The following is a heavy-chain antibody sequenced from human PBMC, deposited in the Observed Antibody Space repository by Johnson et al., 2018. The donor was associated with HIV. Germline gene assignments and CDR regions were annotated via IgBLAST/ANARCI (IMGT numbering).Heavy chain of an antibody. Sequence: VQLVESGGGLVQPGGSLRLSCAASGFTLSTYWMSWVRQAPGKGLEWVANIKQDGSEKYCVDSVKGRFTISRDNAKNSLYLQMNSLIAEDTAVYYCARGGLLWFGHPADWGQGTMVTVSS. D-gene: IGHD3-10*01. V-gene: IGHV3-7*01. CDR1: GFTLSTYW. J-gene: IGHJ3*01. CDR2: IKQDGSEK. CDR3: ARGGLLWFGHPAD.